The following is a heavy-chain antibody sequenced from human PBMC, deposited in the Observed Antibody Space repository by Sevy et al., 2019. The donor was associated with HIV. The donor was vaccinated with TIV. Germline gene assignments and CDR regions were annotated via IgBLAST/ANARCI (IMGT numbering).Heavy chain of an antibody. CDR3: AKDLGWFVELSNLDYYYYGMDV. J-gene: IGHJ6*02. D-gene: IGHD3-10*01. CDR2: ISYDGSNK. CDR1: GFTFSSYG. Sequence: GGSLRLSCAASGFTFSSYGMHWVRQAPGKGLEWVAVISYDGSNKYYADSVKGRFTISRDNSKNTLYLQMNSLRAEDTAVYYGAKDLGWFVELSNLDYYYYGMDVWGQGTTVTVSS. V-gene: IGHV3-30*18.